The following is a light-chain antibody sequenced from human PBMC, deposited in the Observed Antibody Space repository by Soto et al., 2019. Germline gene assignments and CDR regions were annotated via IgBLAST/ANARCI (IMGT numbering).Light chain of an antibody. V-gene: IGLV1-40*01. J-gene: IGLJ3*02. CDR1: SSNIGAGFG. CDR2: GST. CDR3: QSYDRSLNDWV. Sequence: QSVVTQPPSVSGAPGQRVTISCSGSSSNIGAGFGVHWYQHLPGTVPKLLIYGSTNRPSGVPDRFSASKSGTSASLAITGLQPEDEADYYCQSYDRSLNDWVFGGGTKLTVL.